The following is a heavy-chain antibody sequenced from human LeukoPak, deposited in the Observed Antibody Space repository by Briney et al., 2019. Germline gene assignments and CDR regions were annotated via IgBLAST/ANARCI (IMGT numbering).Heavy chain of an antibody. CDR2: IASSTNYI. D-gene: IGHD2-2*01. CDR1: GFPLSGYS. V-gene: IGHV3-21*01. Sequence: GGSLRLSCAASGFPLSGYSMNWVRQAPGKGLEWVSSIASSTNYIYYADSVKGRFTISSDNARNSLYLQMNSLRAEDTAVYYCVRVGYCSSSTCCNYFDYWGQGTLDTVSS. J-gene: IGHJ4*02. CDR3: VRVGYCSSSTCCNYFDY.